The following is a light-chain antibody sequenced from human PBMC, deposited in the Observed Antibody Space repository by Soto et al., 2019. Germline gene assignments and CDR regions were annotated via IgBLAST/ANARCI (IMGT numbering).Light chain of an antibody. CDR3: CSYAGYSTYV. CDR1: SSDVGNYNL. J-gene: IGLJ1*01. V-gene: IGLV2-23*01. CDR2: EGS. Sequence: QSALAQPASVSGSPGQSITISCTGTSSDVGNYNLVSWYQQHPGKAPKLMIYEGSKRPSGVSNRFSGSKSGNTASLTILGLQAEEEADYYCCSYAGYSTYVFGTGTKVTVL.